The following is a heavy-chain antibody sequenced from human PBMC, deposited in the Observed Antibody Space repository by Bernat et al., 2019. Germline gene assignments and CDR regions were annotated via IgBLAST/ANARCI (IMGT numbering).Heavy chain of an antibody. CDR2: INSDGSQR. CDR3: VGPIFGLGIPTDY. D-gene: IGHD3/OR15-3a*01. V-gene: IGHV3-7*03. J-gene: IGHJ4*02. Sequence: EVQLVESGGGLVQPGGSLRLSCAGAGIRISTFWINWVRQAPGRGLEWVANINSDGSQRQYVESMKGRFTIYRDNAKDSVYLQINSLRAEDTALYYCVGPIFGLGIPTDYWGPGTLVTVSS. CDR1: GIRISTFW.